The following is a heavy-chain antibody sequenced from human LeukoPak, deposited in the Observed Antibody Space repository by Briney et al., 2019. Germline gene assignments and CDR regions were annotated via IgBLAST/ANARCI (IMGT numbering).Heavy chain of an antibody. D-gene: IGHD3-3*01. Sequence: GESLKISCKGSGYSFTSYWIGWVRQMPGKGLEWMGIIYPGDSDTRYSPSFQDQVTISADKSISTAYLQWSSLKASDTAMYYCARRPITIFGVASIGGYFDYWGQGTLVTVSS. CDR3: ARRPITIFGVASIGGYFDY. V-gene: IGHV5-51*01. J-gene: IGHJ4*02. CDR1: GYSFTSYW. CDR2: IYPGDSDT.